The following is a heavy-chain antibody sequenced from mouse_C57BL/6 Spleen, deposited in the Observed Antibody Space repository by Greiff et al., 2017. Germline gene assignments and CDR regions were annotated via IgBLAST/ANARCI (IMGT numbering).Heavy chain of an antibody. Sequence: QVQLQQSGAELVRPGSSVKLSCKASGYTFTSYWMHWVKQRPIQGLEWIGNIDPSDSETHYNQKFKDKATLTVDKSSSTAYMQLSSLTSEDSAVYYCARYDDAGGYAMDYWGQGTSVTVSS. CDR3: ARYDDAGGYAMDY. V-gene: IGHV1-52*01. D-gene: IGHD2-3*01. J-gene: IGHJ4*01. CDR2: IDPSDSET. CDR1: GYTFTSYW.